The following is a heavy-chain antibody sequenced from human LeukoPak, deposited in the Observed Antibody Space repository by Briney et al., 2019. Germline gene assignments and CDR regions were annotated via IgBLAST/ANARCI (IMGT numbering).Heavy chain of an antibody. V-gene: IGHV3-7*01. CDR2: IKQDGSEK. J-gene: IGHJ4*02. CDR1: GFTFSSYW. D-gene: IGHD3-22*01. CDR3: AREDSSGYANFDY. Sequence: GGSLRLSCAALGFTFSSYWMSWVRQAPGKGLEWVANIKQDGSEKYYVDSVKGRFTISRDNAKNSLYLQMNSLRAEDTAVYYCAREDSSGYANFDYWGQGTLVTVSS.